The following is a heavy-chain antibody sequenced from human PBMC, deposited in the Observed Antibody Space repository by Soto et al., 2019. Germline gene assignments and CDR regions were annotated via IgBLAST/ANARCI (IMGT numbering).Heavy chain of an antibody. J-gene: IGHJ4*02. CDR1: GFSLTTSGMS. V-gene: IGHV2-70*01. D-gene: IGHD1-1*01. Sequence: SGPTLVNPTQTLTLTCTFSGFSLTTSGMSVTWIRQSPGKALQWLALIDGNDHKYYNSSLRTRLTLSTDTSKNHVVLTMTNMDLLNTGIYFFARLLKGGTSAWIQFACWGQGTRAPFS. CDR3: ARLLKGGTSAWIQFAC. CDR2: IDGNDHK.